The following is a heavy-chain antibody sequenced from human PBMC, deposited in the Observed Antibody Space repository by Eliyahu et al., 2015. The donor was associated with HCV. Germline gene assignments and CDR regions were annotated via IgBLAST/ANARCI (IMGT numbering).Heavy chain of an antibody. J-gene: IGHJ4*02. CDR1: CGSXXGYY. D-gene: IGHD1-26*01. CDR2: INHSXSS. Sequence: QVQLQQWGAGLLKPSATLSLTCAVYCGSXXGYYWSWIRXXPGKGLEWIGEINHSXSSNYNPSLRSRVTISVDTSKNQISLTLSSVTAADTAVYHCAREGGNYYAPFDYWGQGTLVTVSS. CDR3: AREGGNYYAPFDY. V-gene: IGHV4-34*01.